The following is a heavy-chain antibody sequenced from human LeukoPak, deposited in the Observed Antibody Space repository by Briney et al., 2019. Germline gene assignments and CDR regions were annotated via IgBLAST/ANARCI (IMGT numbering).Heavy chain of an antibody. CDR1: GGSISSGGYY. CDR3: AREKTTGTTYFDY. J-gene: IGHJ4*02. V-gene: IGHV4-31*03. CDR2: IYYSGST. D-gene: IGHD1-1*01. Sequence: QTLSLTCTVSGGSISSGGYYWSWIRQHPGTGLEWIGYIYYSGSTYYNPSLKSRVTISVDTSKNQFSLKLSSVTAADTAVYYCAREKTTGTTYFDYWGQGTLVTVSS.